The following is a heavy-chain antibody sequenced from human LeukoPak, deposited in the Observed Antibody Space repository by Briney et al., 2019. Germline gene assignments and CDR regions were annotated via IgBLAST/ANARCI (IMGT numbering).Heavy chain of an antibody. CDR1: GGSISSYY. D-gene: IGHD2-15*01. Sequence: SETLSLTCTVSGGSISSYYWSWIRQPPGKGLEWIGYIYYSGSTNYNPSLKSRVTISVDTSKNQFSLKLSSVTAADTAVYYCARDYCSGGSCYSDYWGQGTLVTVSS. V-gene: IGHV4-59*01. CDR3: ARDYCSGGSCYSDY. CDR2: IYYSGST. J-gene: IGHJ4*02.